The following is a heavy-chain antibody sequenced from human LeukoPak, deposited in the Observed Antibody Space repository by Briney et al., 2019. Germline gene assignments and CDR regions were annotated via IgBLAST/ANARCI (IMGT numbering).Heavy chain of an antibody. CDR2: IYYSGST. Sequence: PSETLSLTCTVSGGSISSSSYYWGWIRQPPGKGLEWIGSIYYSGSTYYNPSLKSRVTMSVDTSKNQFSLKLSSVTAADTAVYYCARELWFGEWGPGHNWFDPWGQGTLVTVSS. CDR1: GGSISSSSYY. CDR3: ARELWFGEWGPGHNWFDP. J-gene: IGHJ5*02. V-gene: IGHV4-39*07. D-gene: IGHD3-10*01.